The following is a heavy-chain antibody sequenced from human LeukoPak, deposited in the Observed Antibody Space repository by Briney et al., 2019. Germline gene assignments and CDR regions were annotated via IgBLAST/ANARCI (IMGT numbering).Heavy chain of an antibody. CDR1: GGSISSYY. Sequence: SETLSLTCTVSGGSISSYYWSWLRQPPGKGLEWLGYIYYSGSTNYNPSLKSRVTISVDTSKNQFSLKLSSVTAADTAVYYCARGVSYYDSSGYYNEYFQHWGQGTLVTVSS. CDR2: IYYSGST. D-gene: IGHD3-22*01. CDR3: ARGVSYYDSSGYYNEYFQH. J-gene: IGHJ1*01. V-gene: IGHV4-59*08.